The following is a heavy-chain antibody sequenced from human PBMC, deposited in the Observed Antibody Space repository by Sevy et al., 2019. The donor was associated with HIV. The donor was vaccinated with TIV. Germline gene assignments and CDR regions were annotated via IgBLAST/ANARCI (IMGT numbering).Heavy chain of an antibody. Sequence: GGSLRLSCTASGLTFPDYALSWVRQAPGSGLEWLGFIRSKEYNGTTAYAASVRGRFTISRDDSKSVAYLQMNSLKTADTGIYFCTRSTTTVYWGRGILVTVSS. V-gene: IGHV3-49*04. D-gene: IGHD1-1*01. CDR2: IRSKEYNGTT. CDR3: TRSTTTVY. CDR1: GLTFPDYA. J-gene: IGHJ4*02.